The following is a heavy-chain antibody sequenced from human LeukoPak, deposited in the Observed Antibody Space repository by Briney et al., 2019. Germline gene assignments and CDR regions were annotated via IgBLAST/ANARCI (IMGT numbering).Heavy chain of an antibody. CDR2: INPNSGGT. V-gene: IGHV1-2*02. CDR3: ARAPNTDYYDSSGYYYHFDY. Sequence: GASVKVSCKASGYTFTGYYMHWVRQAPGQGLEWMGWINPNSGGTNYAQKFQGRVTMTRDTSTSTVYMELSSLRSEDTAVYYCARAPNTDYYDSSGYYYHFDYWGQGTLVTVSS. CDR1: GYTFTGYY. D-gene: IGHD3-22*01. J-gene: IGHJ4*02.